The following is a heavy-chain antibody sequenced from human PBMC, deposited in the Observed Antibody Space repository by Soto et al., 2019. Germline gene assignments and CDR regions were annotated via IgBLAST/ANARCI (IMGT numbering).Heavy chain of an antibody. CDR2: IVVGGGNT. Sequence: QMQLVQSGPEVKKPGTSVKVSCKASGFTFTSSAVQWVRQARGQRLEWIGWIVVGGGNTNYEQKFQERVTMTRDMSTSTAYMELSSLIVEDTAVYYCAADPPYDFGYWCQGTLVTVSS. CDR1: GFTFTSSA. V-gene: IGHV1-58*01. D-gene: IGHD5-12*01. CDR3: AADPPYDFGY. J-gene: IGHJ4*02.